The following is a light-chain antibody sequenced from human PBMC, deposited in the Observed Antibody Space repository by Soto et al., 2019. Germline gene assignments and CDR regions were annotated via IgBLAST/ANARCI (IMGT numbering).Light chain of an antibody. V-gene: IGLV2-14*01. CDR3: SSYPPSSTLVVV. Sequence: QSVLTQPASVSGSPGQSITISCTGTSSDVGGYNYVSWYQQHPGKAPKLMIHEVSYRPSGDSNRFSGSKSGNTASLTISGLQAEDEAAYYCSSYPPSSTLVVVFGGGTKLTVL. J-gene: IGLJ2*01. CDR2: EVS. CDR1: SSDVGGYNY.